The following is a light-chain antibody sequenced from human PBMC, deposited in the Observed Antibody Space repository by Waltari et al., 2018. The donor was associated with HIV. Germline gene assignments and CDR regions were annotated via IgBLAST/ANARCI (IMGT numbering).Light chain of an antibody. Sequence: AVRMTQSPSTFSASTGDIVTITCRASQGISSYLAWYQQKPGTAPKLLIDAASILQSGVPYRFSASGSGTDFTLTISCLQSEDLATYYCQQYYNFPLTFGQGTKVEL. CDR2: AAS. CDR1: QGISSY. J-gene: IGKJ1*01. CDR3: QQYYNFPLT. V-gene: IGKV1-8*01.